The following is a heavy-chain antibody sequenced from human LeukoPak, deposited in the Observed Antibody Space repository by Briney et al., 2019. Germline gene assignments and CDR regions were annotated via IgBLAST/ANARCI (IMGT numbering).Heavy chain of an antibody. V-gene: IGHV4-38-2*02. D-gene: IGHD1-26*01. CDR2: IYYSGST. CDR3: ATSSGNYYY. J-gene: IGHJ4*02. Sequence: PSETLSLTCTVSGYSISSGYYWGWIRQPPGKGLEWIGSIYYSGSTYYNPSLKSRVTISVDTSKNQFSLKLSSVAAADTAVYYCATSSGNYYYWGQGTLVTVSS. CDR1: GYSISSGYY.